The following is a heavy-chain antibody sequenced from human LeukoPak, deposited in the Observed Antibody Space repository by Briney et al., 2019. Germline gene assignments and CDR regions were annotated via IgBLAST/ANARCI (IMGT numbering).Heavy chain of an antibody. CDR1: GGSISSSSYY. V-gene: IGHV4-39*01. D-gene: IGHD3-3*01. J-gene: IGHJ5*02. CDR3: ASHYPPRYDFWSGPSIGWFDP. Sequence: PSETLSLTCTVSGGSISSSSYYWGWIRQPPGKGLEWIGSIYYSGSTYYNPSLKSRVTISVDTSKNQFSLKLSSVTAADTAVYYCASHYPPRYDFWSGPSIGWFDPWGQGTLVTVSS. CDR2: IYYSGST.